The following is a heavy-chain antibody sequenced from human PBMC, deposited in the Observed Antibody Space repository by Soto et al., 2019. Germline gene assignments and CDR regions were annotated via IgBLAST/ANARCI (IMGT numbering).Heavy chain of an antibody. J-gene: IGHJ5*02. CDR3: AREGIAAAVLYNWFDP. D-gene: IGHD6-13*01. Sequence: EVQLVESGGGLVKPGGSLRLSCAASGFTFSSYSMNWVRQAPGKGLEWVSSISSSSSYIYYADSVKGRFTISRDNAKNSVYLQMNSLRAEDTAVYYCAREGIAAAVLYNWFDPWGQGTLVTVSS. CDR1: GFTFSSYS. CDR2: ISSSSSYI. V-gene: IGHV3-21*01.